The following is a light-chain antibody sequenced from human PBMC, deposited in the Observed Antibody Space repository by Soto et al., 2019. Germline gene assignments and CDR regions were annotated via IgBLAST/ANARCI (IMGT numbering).Light chain of an antibody. J-gene: IGKJ4*01. CDR1: QTVRNNY. CDR2: DAS. CDR3: HQHAESPLT. Sequence: EFVLTQSPGTLSFSPGERSTLSCRASQTVRNNYLAWYQQKPGQAPRLLIYDASSRATGIPDRFSGSGSGTDFTLTISRLEPEDFAVYYCHQHAESPLTFGGGTKVDIK. V-gene: IGKV3-20*01.